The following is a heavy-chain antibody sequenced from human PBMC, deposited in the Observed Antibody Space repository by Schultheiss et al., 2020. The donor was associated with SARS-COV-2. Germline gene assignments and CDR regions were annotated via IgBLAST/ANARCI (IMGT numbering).Heavy chain of an antibody. D-gene: IGHD3-10*01. CDR3: AKDRSGTYSHPVDIDY. CDR1: GFTFSSYD. V-gene: IGHV3-13*01. CDR2: IGTAGDT. Sequence: GGSLRLSCAASGFTFSSYDMHWVRQATGKGLEWVSAIGTAGDTYYPGSVKGRFTISRDNSKNTLYLQMNSLRAEDTAVYYCAKDRSGTYSHPVDIDYWGQGALVTVSS. J-gene: IGHJ4*02.